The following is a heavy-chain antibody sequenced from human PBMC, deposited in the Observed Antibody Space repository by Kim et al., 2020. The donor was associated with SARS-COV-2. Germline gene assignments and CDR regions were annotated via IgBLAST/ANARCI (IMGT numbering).Heavy chain of an antibody. V-gene: IGHV3-23*05. CDR3: AKYRDTGGFGYFDS. J-gene: IGHJ4*02. D-gene: IGHD3-3*01. Sequence: YAASVRGRFTVSRDNSRNILLLQMNNLRVDDTAMYYCAKYRDTGGFGYFDSWGQGTLVTVS.